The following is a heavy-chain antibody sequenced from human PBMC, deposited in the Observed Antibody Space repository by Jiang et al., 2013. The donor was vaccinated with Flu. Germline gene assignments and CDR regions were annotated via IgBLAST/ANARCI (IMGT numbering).Heavy chain of an antibody. Sequence: SGAEVKKPGASVKVSCKVSGYTLTELSMHWVRQAPGKGLEWMGGFDPEDGETIYAQKFQGRVTMTEDTSTDTAYMELSSLRSEDTAVYYCATVPMIVVVRLLEYYFDYWGQGTLVTVSS. V-gene: IGHV1-24*01. J-gene: IGHJ4*02. D-gene: IGHD3-22*01. CDR2: FDPEDGET. CDR3: ATVPMIVVVRLLEYYFDY. CDR1: GYTLTELS.